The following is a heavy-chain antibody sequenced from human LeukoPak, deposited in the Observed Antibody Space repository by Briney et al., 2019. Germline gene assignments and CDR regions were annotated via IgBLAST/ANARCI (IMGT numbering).Heavy chain of an antibody. V-gene: IGHV3-48*04. J-gene: IGHJ4*02. D-gene: IGHD1-26*01. CDR3: ARDRGGSYSAIDF. CDR2: ISSSSSTI. Sequence: GGSLRLSCAASGFTFSSYSMNWVRQAPGKGLEWVSFISSSSSTIYYADSVKGRFTISRDNAKNSLYLQMNSLRAEDTAVYYCARDRGGSYSAIDFWGQGTLVTVSS. CDR1: GFTFSSYS.